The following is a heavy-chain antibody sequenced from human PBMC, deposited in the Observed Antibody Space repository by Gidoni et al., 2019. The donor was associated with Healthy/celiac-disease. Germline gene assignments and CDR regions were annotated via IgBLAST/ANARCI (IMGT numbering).Heavy chain of an antibody. V-gene: IGHV4-59*01. CDR2: IYYSGST. CDR3: ARDRIPNPYSGSYRGAFDI. J-gene: IGHJ3*02. D-gene: IGHD1-26*01. CDR1: GGSISSYY. Sequence: QVQLQESGPGLVKPSETLSLTCTVSGGSISSYYWSWIRQPPGKGLEWIGYIYYSGSTNYNPSLKSRVTISVDTSKNQFSLKLSSVTAADTVVYYCARDRIPNPYSGSYRGAFDIWGQGTMVTVSS.